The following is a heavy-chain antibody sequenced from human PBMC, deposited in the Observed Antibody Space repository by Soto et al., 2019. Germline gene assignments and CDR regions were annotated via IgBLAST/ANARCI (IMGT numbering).Heavy chain of an antibody. CDR1: GFTFSSYA. Sequence: GGSLRLSFAASGFTFSSYAMSWVRQAPGKGLEWVSAISGSGGSTYYADSVKVRFTISIDNYKNTLYLQMNSLIAEDTAVYYCAKDYSHDHXWGQVTLFTVSX. CDR2: ISGSGGST. CDR3: AKDYSHDHX. V-gene: IGHV3-23*01. J-gene: IGHJ4*02. D-gene: IGHD5-18*01.